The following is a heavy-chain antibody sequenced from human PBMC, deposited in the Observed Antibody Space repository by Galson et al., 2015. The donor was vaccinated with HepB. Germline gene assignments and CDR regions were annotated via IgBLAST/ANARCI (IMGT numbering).Heavy chain of an antibody. Sequence: SLRLSCAASGFTFSSYAMSWVRQAPGKGLEWVSSISGSGGGTYYADSVKGRFTISRDNSKSTLYLQMSSLRVEDTAVYYCSKAVGGNLSSDYWCQGTLVTASS. CDR2: ISGSGGGT. V-gene: IGHV3-23*01. CDR1: GFTFSSYA. J-gene: IGHJ4*02. CDR3: SKAVGGNLSSDY. D-gene: IGHD1-1*01.